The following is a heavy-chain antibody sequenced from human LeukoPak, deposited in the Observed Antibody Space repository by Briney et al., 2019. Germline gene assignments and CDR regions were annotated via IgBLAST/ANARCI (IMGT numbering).Heavy chain of an antibody. Sequence: PGGSLRLSCAASGFTFSSYAMSWVRQAPGKGLEWVSAIGGSGGSTYYADSVKGRFTISRDNSKNTLYLQMNSLRAEDTAVYYCAKDLGVAYYDFWSGYYTGGLDYWGQGTLVTVSS. CDR1: GFTFSSYA. J-gene: IGHJ4*02. CDR3: AKDLGVAYYDFWSGYYTGGLDY. CDR2: IGGSGGST. V-gene: IGHV3-23*01. D-gene: IGHD3-3*01.